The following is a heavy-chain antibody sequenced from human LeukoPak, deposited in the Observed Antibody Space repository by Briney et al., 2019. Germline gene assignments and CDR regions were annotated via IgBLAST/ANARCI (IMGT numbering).Heavy chain of an antibody. J-gene: IGHJ4*02. D-gene: IGHD3-10*01. Sequence: SETLSLTCAVSGGSISSSNWWSWVRQPPGKGLEWIGEIDHSGSTNYNPSLKSRVTISVDKSKNQFSLKLSSVTAADTAVYYCARDLTVRGVISFDYWGQGTLVSVSS. V-gene: IGHV4-4*02. CDR3: ARDLTVRGVISFDY. CDR1: GGSISSSNW. CDR2: IDHSGST.